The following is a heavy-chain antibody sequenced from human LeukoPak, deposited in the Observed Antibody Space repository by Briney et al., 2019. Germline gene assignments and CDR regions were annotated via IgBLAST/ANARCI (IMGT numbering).Heavy chain of an antibody. CDR2: IYSGGRT. CDR3: AGEDVNIIRAQSIDY. Sequence: GRSLTLSCTASGFSVSSNYMSWVDQAPGKGLEWVSIIYSGGRTYYADSVKGRFTISRDNSKNTLYLQMNSMRAEDTAVYSCAGEDVNIIRAQSIDYWGQGTTVTVSS. CDR1: GFSVSSNY. V-gene: IGHV3-66*01. D-gene: IGHD2/OR15-2a*01. J-gene: IGHJ4*01.